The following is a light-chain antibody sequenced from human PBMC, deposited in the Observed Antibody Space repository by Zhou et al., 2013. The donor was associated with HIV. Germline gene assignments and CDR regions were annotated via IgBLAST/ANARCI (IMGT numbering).Light chain of an antibody. Sequence: EIVLTQSPGTLSLSPGEGATLSCRASQSLTTNYLAWYHQKPGQAPRLLIYGTFTRASDIPGRFSGSGSGTDFTLTISRLETEDFAVYYCQQTTNWPRCSFGQGTKLEI. CDR3: QQTTNWPRCS. CDR2: GTF. V-gene: IGKV3D-20*02. J-gene: IGKJ2*04. CDR1: QSLTTNY.